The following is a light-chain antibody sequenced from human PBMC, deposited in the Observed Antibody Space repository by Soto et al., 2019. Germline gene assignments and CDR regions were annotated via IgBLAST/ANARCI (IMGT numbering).Light chain of an antibody. Sequence: EIVMTQSPATLSFSPGERATLSCRASQSVSSNLAWYQQKPGQSPRLLIYGASTRATGIPARFSGSGSGTEFTLTISSLQSEDFAVYYCQQYNNWPPLFTFGPGTKVDI. CDR3: QQYNNWPPLFT. CDR2: GAS. CDR1: QSVSSN. V-gene: IGKV3-15*01. J-gene: IGKJ3*01.